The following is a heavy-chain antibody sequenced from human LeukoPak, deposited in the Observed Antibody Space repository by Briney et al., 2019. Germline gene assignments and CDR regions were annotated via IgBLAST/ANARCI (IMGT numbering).Heavy chain of an antibody. CDR3: ARRSYSTSCYGYWFDS. D-gene: IGHD2-2*01. CDR1: GYRFTDYW. CDR2: IYPGDSDS. Sequence: GESLKISCKGSGYRFTDYWIAWVRQMPGKGLEWMGIIYPGDSDSRYSPSFQGQVTFSADKSISTAYMQWSSLKASDTAMYYCARRSYSTSCYGYWFDSWGQGTLVTVSS. J-gene: IGHJ5*01. V-gene: IGHV5-51*01.